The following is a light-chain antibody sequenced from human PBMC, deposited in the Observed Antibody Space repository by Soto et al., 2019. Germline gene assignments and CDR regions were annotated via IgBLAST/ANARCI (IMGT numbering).Light chain of an antibody. J-gene: IGLJ2*01. CDR2: EDN. Sequence: NFMLTQPHSVSESPGKTVTISCTRISGTIASNYVQWYQQRPGSAPTTVIYEDNQRPSGVPDRFSGSIDSSSNSASLTISGLKTEDEADYYCQSYDSNNVVFGGGTKLTVL. CDR3: QSYDSNNVV. CDR1: SGTIASNY. V-gene: IGLV6-57*04.